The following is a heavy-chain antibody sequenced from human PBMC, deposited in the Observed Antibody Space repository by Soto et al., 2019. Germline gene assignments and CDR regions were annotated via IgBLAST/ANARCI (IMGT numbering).Heavy chain of an antibody. CDR3: ARGLEEGLLQELRPPPFDY. CDR1: GGSFSGYY. D-gene: IGHD4-4*01. CDR2: INHSGST. Sequence: SETLSLTCAVYGGSFSGYYWSWIRQPPGKGLEWIGEINHSGSTNYNPSLKSRVTISVDTSKNQFSLKLSSVTAADTAVYYCARGLEEGLLQELRPPPFDYRGQGTLVTVSS. V-gene: IGHV4-34*01. J-gene: IGHJ4*02.